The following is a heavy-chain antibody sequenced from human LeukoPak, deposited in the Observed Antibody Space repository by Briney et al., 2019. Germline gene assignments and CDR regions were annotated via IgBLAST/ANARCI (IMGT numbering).Heavy chain of an antibody. D-gene: IGHD1-1*01. V-gene: IGHV1-46*01. CDR2: INPSGGST. CDR1: GYTFTSYY. Sequence: ASVKVSCKASGYTFTSYYMHWVRQAPGQGLEWMGIINPSGGSTSYAQKFQGRVTMTRDTSTSTVYMELSSLRSEDTAVYYCARAAYNWNDGGQFDIWGQGTMVTVSS. CDR3: ARAAYNWNDGGQFDI. J-gene: IGHJ3*02.